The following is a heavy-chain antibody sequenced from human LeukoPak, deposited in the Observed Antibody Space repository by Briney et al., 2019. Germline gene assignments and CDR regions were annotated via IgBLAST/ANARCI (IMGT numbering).Heavy chain of an antibody. D-gene: IGHD2-21*02. CDR2: ISTYNGST. CDR3: ARDGLVTKFDP. V-gene: IGHV1-18*01. J-gene: IGHJ5*02. Sequence: ASVKVSCKASGYTFTNYGISWVRQAPGQGLEWMGWISTYNGSTNYAQKLQGRVSMTIDTSTSTAYMELRSLRSDDTAVYYCARDGLVTKFDPWGQGTLVTVSS. CDR1: GYTFTNYG.